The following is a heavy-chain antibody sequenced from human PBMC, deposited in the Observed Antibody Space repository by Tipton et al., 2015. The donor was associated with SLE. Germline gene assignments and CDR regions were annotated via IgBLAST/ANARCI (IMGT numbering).Heavy chain of an antibody. J-gene: IGHJ4*02. CDR1: GYSISSGYY. V-gene: IGHV4-38-2*02. Sequence: LRLSCTVSGYSISSGYYWGWIRQPPGKGLEWIGSIYHSGSTYYNPSLKSRVTISVDTSKNQFSLKLSSVTAADTAVYYCARRAIFGVVTYSAGTFDYWGQGTLVTVSS. CDR3: ARRAIFGVVTYSAGTFDY. D-gene: IGHD3-3*01. CDR2: IYHSGST.